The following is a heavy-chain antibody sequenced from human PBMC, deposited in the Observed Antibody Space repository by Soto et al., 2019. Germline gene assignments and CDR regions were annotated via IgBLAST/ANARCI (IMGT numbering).Heavy chain of an antibody. CDR1: GFTFSSYV. D-gene: IGHD3-10*01. V-gene: IGHV3-33*01. Sequence: GGSLRLSCPASGFTFSSYVMHWVRQAPGKGLEWVAVIWYDGSKIYYADSVKGRFTISRDNSKNTLYLQMNSLRAEDTAVYYCXAGRNMVRGYSYYGMDVWGQGTTVTVSS. J-gene: IGHJ6*02. CDR2: IWYDGSKI. CDR3: XAGRNMVRGYSYYGMDV.